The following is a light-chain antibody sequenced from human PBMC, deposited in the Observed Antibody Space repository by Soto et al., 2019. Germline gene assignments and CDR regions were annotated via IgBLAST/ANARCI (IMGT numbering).Light chain of an antibody. CDR3: SSYTTSSTLLYV. J-gene: IGLJ1*01. CDR1: SSDVGDYNS. V-gene: IGLV2-14*01. Sequence: QSALTQPASVSGSPGQSITISCTGTSSDVGDYNSVSWYQQHPGKAPKLMIYEISNRPSGVSNRVSGSKSGNTASRTISGLQAEYEADYYCSSYTTSSTLLYVFGTGTKVTVL. CDR2: EIS.